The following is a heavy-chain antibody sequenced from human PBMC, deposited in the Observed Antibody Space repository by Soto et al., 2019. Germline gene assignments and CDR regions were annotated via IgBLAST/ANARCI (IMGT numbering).Heavy chain of an antibody. J-gene: IGHJ4*02. D-gene: IGHD1-26*01. CDR3: AKARVGTTHFDY. Sequence: GGSLRLSCSASGFILNDYAMHWVRQAPGKGLEWVSLISYDGNYKYYADSVKGRFTISRDTSKNTLYLQMNSLRPGDTAVYFCAKARVGTTHFDYWGQGTLVTVSS. CDR1: GFILNDYA. CDR2: ISYDGNYK. V-gene: IGHV3-30*18.